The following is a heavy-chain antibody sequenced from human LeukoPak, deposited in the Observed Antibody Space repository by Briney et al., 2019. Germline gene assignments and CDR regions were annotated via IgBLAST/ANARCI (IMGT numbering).Heavy chain of an antibody. CDR2: ISSSGSTI. Sequence: GGSLRLSCAASGFTFSDYYMSWIRKAPGKGLEWVSYISSSGSTIYYADSVKGRFTISRDNAKNSLYLQMNSLRAEDTAVYYCARADVVVAATQGPFDYWGQGTLVTVSS. CDR1: GFTFSDYY. CDR3: ARADVVVAATQGPFDY. D-gene: IGHD2-15*01. V-gene: IGHV3-11*01. J-gene: IGHJ4*02.